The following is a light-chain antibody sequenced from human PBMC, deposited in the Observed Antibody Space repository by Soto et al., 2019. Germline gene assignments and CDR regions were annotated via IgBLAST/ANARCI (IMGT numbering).Light chain of an antibody. V-gene: IGLV2-14*01. Sequence: QSVLTQPASVSGSPGQSITISRAGTSSDVGGYNYVSWYQQHPGKAPKLMIYDVSNRPSGVSNRFSGSKSGNTASLTISGLQAEDEDDYYCSSYTSSSPDVFGTGNKVT. CDR1: SSDVGGYNY. CDR2: DVS. J-gene: IGLJ1*01. CDR3: SSYTSSSPDV.